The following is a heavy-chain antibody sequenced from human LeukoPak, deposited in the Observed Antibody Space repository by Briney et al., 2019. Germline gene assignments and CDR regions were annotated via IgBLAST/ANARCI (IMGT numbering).Heavy chain of an antibody. Sequence: GRSLRLSCAASGFSFRSYAMHWVRQAPGKGLEWVTVIANDGRDKRYADSVRGRFTISRDNSKNTVNLQMDSLRVEDMAVYYCAKDSKITSADYYFDYWGLGTLVTVSS. D-gene: IGHD6-13*01. V-gene: IGHV3-30*04. CDR3: AKDSKITSADYYFDY. J-gene: IGHJ4*02. CDR2: IANDGRDK. CDR1: GFSFRSYA.